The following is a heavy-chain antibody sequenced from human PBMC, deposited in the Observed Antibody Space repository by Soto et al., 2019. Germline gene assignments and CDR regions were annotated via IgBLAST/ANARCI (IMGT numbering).Heavy chain of an antibody. CDR1: GFTFSGPA. V-gene: IGHV3-30-3*01. CDR2: ISYDGNNK. CDR3: ATDYTGNLDY. D-gene: IGHD4-4*01. Sequence: GGSLRLSCAASGFTFSGPAMHWVRQAPGKGLEWVAVISYDGNNKYYADSVKGQFTISRDNSRNTLYLQMNSLRPEDTAVYYCATDYTGNLDYWGQGTLVTVSS. J-gene: IGHJ4*02.